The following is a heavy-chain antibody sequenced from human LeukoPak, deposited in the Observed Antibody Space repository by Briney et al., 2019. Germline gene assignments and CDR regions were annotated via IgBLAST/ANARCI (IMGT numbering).Heavy chain of an antibody. Sequence: SGTLSLTCAVSGGSISSTIWWTWVRQPPGRGLEWIGEVYHSGSTNYNPSLLGRISISVDKSKNQFSLTLTSVTAADTAVYHCARVPLGYRDGTDVWGQGTTVTVSS. V-gene: IGHV4-4*02. CDR1: GGSISSTIW. CDR2: VYHSGST. J-gene: IGHJ6*02. CDR3: ARVPLGYRDGTDV. D-gene: IGHD2-2*03.